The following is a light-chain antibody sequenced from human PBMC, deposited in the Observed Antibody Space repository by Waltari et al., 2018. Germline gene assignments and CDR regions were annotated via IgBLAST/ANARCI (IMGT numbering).Light chain of an antibody. CDR3: ATWDNSLSDVV. Sequence: QSVLTQPPSVSAAPGQKVTISCFASSSNIGTYYLSWYHQVPGAAPKLLIYDNNKRPSGILDRFSASKSGTSATLGITGLQIGDEADYYCATWDNSLSDVVFGGGTKLTVL. CDR1: SSNIGTYY. V-gene: IGLV1-51*01. J-gene: IGLJ2*01. CDR2: DNN.